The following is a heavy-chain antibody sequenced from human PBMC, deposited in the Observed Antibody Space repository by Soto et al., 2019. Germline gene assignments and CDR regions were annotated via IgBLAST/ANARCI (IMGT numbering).Heavy chain of an antibody. CDR1: GASITGTSY. CDR3: ARVPVVAARPSSWFDP. V-gene: IGHV4-4*07. J-gene: IGHJ5*02. D-gene: IGHD6-6*01. CDR2: FSLSGTT. Sequence: PSETLSLTCTVSGASITGTSYWSWIRQPAGKGLEWIGRFSLSGTTNYNPSLRSRVTMSADVSKNQFSLRLTSVTAADTAVYYCARVPVVAARPSSWFDPWGQGTLVTVSS.